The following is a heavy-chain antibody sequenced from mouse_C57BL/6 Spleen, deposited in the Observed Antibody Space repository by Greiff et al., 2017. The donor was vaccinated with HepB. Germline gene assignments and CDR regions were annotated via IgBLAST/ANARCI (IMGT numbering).Heavy chain of an antibody. CDR1: GYAFSSYW. CDR2: IYPGDGDT. Sequence: VQLQQSGAELVKPGASVKISCKASGYAFSSYWMNWVKQRPGKGLEWIGQIYPGDGDTNYNGKFKGKATLTADKSSSTAYMQLSSLTSEDSAVYFCARGLRSQPYYYAMDYWGQGTSVTVSS. J-gene: IGHJ4*01. V-gene: IGHV1-80*01. CDR3: ARGLRSQPYYYAMDY. D-gene: IGHD1-1*01.